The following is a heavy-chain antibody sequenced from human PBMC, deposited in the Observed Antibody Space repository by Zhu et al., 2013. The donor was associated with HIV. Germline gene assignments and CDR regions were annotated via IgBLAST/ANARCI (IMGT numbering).Heavy chain of an antibody. V-gene: IGHV3-74*01. CDR1: GFTFNRNW. CDR2: INSDGIIT. D-gene: IGHD1-1*01. CDR3: ARGAETVTAPSNDYYYYMDV. J-gene: IGHJ6*03. Sequence: EVQLVESGGGLVQPGGSLRLSCAASGFTFNRNWMHWVRQAPGKGLVWVSRINSDGIITNYADSVKGRFTISRDNAKNTLYLQMNSLRAEDTAVYYCARGAETVTAPSNDYYYYMDVWGKGTTVTVSS.